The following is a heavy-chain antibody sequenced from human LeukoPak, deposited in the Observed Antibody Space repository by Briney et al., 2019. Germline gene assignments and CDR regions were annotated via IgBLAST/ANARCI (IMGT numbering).Heavy chain of an antibody. CDR3: ARGTYYYDSSGYSRRPVIDY. CDR2: INHSGST. J-gene: IGHJ4*02. D-gene: IGHD3-22*01. Sequence: PSETLSLTCAVYGGSFSGYYWSGLRQPTGKGGEWIGEINHSGSTNYNPSLKRGVTISVERSKNQFSLKLSSVTAADTAVYYCARGTYYYDSSGYSRRPVIDYWGQGTLVTVSS. CDR1: GGSFSGYY. V-gene: IGHV4-34*01.